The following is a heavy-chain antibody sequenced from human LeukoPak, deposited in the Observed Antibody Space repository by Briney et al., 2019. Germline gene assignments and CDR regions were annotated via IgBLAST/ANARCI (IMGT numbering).Heavy chain of an antibody. CDR2: IYYSGST. V-gene: IGHV4-39*01. CDR3: ASRPEYCSSTSCYTRVDY. D-gene: IGHD2-2*02. J-gene: IGHJ4*02. CDR1: GGSISSSSYY. Sequence: SGTLSLTCTASGGSISSSSYYWGWIRQPPGKGLEWIGSIYYSGSTYYNPSLKSRVTISVDTSKNQFSLKLSSVTAADTAVYYCASRPEYCSSTSCYTRVDYWGQGTLVTVSS.